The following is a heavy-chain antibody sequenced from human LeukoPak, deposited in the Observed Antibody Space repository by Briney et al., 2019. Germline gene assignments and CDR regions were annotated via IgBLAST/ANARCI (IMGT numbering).Heavy chain of an antibody. CDR3: ARVAWDDAFDI. J-gene: IGHJ3*02. CDR2: IYSGGST. Sequence: TGGSLRLSCAASGFTVSSNYMSWVRQAPGKGLEWVSVIYSGGSTYYADSVKGRFTISRDNSKSTLYLQMNSLRAEDTAVYYCARVAWDDAFDIWGQGTMVTVPS. D-gene: IGHD1-26*01. V-gene: IGHV3-66*01. CDR1: GFTVSSNY.